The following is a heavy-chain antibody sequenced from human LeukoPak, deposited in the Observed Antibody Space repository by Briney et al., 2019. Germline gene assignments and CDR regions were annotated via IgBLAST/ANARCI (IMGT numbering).Heavy chain of an antibody. CDR3: ARHRGSPVPGYYDFTWRYYYYMDV. V-gene: IGHV4-39*01. CDR2: IYYSGST. CDR1: GGSISSSSYY. J-gene: IGHJ6*03. D-gene: IGHD3-3*01. Sequence: PSETLSLTCTVSGGSISSSSYYWGWIRQPPGKGLEWIGSIYYSGSTYYNPSLKSRVTISVDTSKNQFSLKLSSVTAADTAVYYCARHRGSPVPGYYDFTWRYYYYMDVWGKGTTVTVSS.